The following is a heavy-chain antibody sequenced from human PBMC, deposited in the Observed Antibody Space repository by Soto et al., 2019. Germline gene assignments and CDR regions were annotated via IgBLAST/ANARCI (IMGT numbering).Heavy chain of an antibody. CDR3: ASGKWALDY. J-gene: IGHJ4*02. CDR2: ISNSDYTT. Sequence: PGGSLRLSCVASGIPLSDNYMTWIRQAPGKGLEWLSYISNSDYTTYYADSVKGRFTISRDNAKNSLYLQLNGLRVEDTAVYYCASGKWALDYWGQGILVTGSS. CDR1: GIPLSDNY. V-gene: IGHV3-11*01. D-gene: IGHD1-26*01.